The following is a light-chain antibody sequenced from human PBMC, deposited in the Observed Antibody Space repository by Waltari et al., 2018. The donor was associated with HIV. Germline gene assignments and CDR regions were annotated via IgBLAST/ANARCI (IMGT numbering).Light chain of an antibody. J-gene: IGKJ5*01. CDR1: QSVSTY. V-gene: IGKV3-11*01. CDR3: HQRSNWPIT. CDR2: GAS. Sequence: EIVLTQSPATLSLSPGDRATLSCRASQSVSTYLAWYQHKPGQAPRLLIYGASSRATGIPARFSGSGSGTDFTLTISSLEPGDFGVYYCHQRSNWPITFGQGTRLEIK.